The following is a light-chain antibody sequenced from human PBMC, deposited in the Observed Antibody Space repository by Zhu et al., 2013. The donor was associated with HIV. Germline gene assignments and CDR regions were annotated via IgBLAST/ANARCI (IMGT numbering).Light chain of an antibody. CDR2: DNS. J-gene: IGLJ3*02. V-gene: IGLV3-21*02. CDR3: QVWHTTSAQWV. CDR1: DFGDTT. Sequence: SYELTQTPSVSVAPGETPRISCAGDDFGDTTVHWYQQRPGQAPDLVIFDNSERPSGIPERFSASKSANTATLTISSVEAADEADYYCQVWHTTSAQWVFGGGTKLTVL.